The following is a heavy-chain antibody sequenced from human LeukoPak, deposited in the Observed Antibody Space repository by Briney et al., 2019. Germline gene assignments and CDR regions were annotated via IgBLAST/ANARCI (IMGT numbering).Heavy chain of an antibody. CDR3: AGDHGYYDSSGYHFPRGIFDY. CDR1: GFTFSSYA. V-gene: IGHV3-23*01. J-gene: IGHJ4*02. Sequence: PGGSLRLSCAASGFTFSSYATSWVRQAPGKGLEWVSAISGSGGSTYYADSVKGRFTISRDNSKNTLYLQMNSLRAEDTAVYYCAGDHGYYDSSGYHFPRGIFDYWGQGTLVTVSS. CDR2: ISGSGGST. D-gene: IGHD3-22*01.